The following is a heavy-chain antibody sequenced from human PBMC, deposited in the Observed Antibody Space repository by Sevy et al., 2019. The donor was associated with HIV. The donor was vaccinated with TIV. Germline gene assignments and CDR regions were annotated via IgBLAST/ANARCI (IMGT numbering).Heavy chain of an antibody. Sequence: ASVKVSCKASGYTFTSYYMHWVRQAPGQGLEWMGIINPSGGSTSYAQKFQGRVTMTRDTSTSTVYMELSSLRSEDTAVYYYARADYGSGSYSPYYYYYYGMDVWGQGTTVTVSS. CDR3: ARADYGSGSYSPYYYYYYGMDV. J-gene: IGHJ6*02. CDR1: GYTFTSYY. V-gene: IGHV1-46*01. D-gene: IGHD3-10*01. CDR2: INPSGGST.